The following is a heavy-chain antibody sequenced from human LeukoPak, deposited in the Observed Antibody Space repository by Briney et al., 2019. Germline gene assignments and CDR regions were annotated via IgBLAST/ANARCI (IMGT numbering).Heavy chain of an antibody. J-gene: IGHJ4*02. CDR2: ISSSSSTI. Sequence: GGSLRLSCAASGFTFSSYSMNWVRQAPGKGLEWVSYISSSSSTIYYADSVKGRFTISRDNSKNTLYLQMNSLRAEDTAVYYCAKEPNNDYVWGSYRYFDYWGQGTLVTVSS. CDR1: GFTFSSYS. CDR3: AKEPNNDYVWGSYRYFDY. D-gene: IGHD3-16*02. V-gene: IGHV3-48*01.